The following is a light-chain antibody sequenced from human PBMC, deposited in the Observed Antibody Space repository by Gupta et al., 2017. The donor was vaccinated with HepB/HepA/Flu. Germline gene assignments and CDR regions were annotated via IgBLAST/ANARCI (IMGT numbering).Light chain of an antibody. CDR3: STWDDGLNGVV. J-gene: IGLJ2*01. Sequence: QSVLIQPPSASGTPGQRVTISCSGSSSNIVSNTVNWYQQVPGTAPRLLIYSYNQRPSGVPDRFSASKSGTSASLAISGLQSEDEAECYCSTWDDGLNGVVFGGGPKLTV. CDR2: SYN. V-gene: IGLV1-44*01. CDR1: SSNIVSNT.